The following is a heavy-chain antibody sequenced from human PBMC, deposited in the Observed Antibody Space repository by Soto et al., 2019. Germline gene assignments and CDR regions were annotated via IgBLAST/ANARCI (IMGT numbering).Heavy chain of an antibody. D-gene: IGHD6-19*01. J-gene: IGHJ5*02. V-gene: IGHV4-4*02. CDR3: ARSAGWYAIHA. Sequence: QVQLQESGPGLVKPSGTLSLTCAVSGDSVSSPYYWCWVRQPPGKGLEWIGEVFHTGTTSYNPSRRSRVTISMDKSINQFSLDLSSVTAADTAVYYCARSAGWYAIHAWGPGPLVIVSS. CDR2: VFHTGTT. CDR1: GDSVSSPYY.